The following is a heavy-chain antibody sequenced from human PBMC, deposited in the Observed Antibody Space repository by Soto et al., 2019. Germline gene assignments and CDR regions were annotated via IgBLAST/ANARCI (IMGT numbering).Heavy chain of an antibody. CDR2: IDWDDDK. J-gene: IGHJ4*02. V-gene: IGHV2-70*11. CDR3: ARIRGPYYYDSSGYYSYYFDY. Sequence: SGPTLVNPTQTLTLTCTFSGFSLSTSGMCVSWIRQPPGKALEWLARIDWDDDKYYSTSLKTRLTISKDTSKNQVVLTMTNMDPVDTATYYCARIRGPYYYDSSGYYSYYFDYWGQGTLVTVSS. D-gene: IGHD3-22*01. CDR1: GFSLSTSGMC.